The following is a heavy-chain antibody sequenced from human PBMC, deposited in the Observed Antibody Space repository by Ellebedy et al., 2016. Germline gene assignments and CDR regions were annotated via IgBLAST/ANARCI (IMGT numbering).Heavy chain of an antibody. D-gene: IGHD4-11*01. CDR3: AKEIPTLHNY. CDR1: GFTFKNFA. CDR2: ISYDGSNK. J-gene: IGHJ4*02. Sequence: GESLKISXAASGFTFKNFAMHWVRQAPGKGLEWVSFISYDGSNKDYADSVKGRFTISRDNSKNTLYLQMNSLRVEDTAIYYCAKEIPTLHNYWGQGTLVTVSS. V-gene: IGHV3-30*18.